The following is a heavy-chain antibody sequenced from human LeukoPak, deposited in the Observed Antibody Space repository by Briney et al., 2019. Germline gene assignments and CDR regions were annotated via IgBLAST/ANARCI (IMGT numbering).Heavy chain of an antibody. CDR3: ARPPPPYYTNMDV. J-gene: IGHJ6*03. CDR1: GGSISSYY. V-gene: IGHV4-59*08. CDR2: IYYSGST. Sequence: SETLSLTCTVSGGSISSYYWSWIRQPPGKGLEWIGYIYYSGSTNYNPSLKSRVTISIDTSKSQFSLKLTSVTAADTAVYYCARPPPPYYTNMDVGGKGTTVTASS.